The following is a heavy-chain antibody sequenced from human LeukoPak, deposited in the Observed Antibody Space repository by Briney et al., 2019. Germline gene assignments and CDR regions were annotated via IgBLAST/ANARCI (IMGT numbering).Heavy chain of an antibody. Sequence: TGGSLRLSCAASGFNFDDYAMHWVRQAPGKGLEWVSGISWNSGSIGYADSVKGRFTISRDNAKNSLYLQMNSLRAEDTALYYCAKDGGGYCTNGVCLGGMDVWGQGTTVTVSS. D-gene: IGHD2-8*01. CDR2: ISWNSGSI. V-gene: IGHV3-9*01. J-gene: IGHJ6*02. CDR3: AKDGGGYCTNGVCLGGMDV. CDR1: GFNFDDYA.